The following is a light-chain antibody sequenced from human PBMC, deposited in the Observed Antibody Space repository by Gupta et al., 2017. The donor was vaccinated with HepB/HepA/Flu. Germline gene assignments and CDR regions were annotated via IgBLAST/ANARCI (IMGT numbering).Light chain of an antibody. Sequence: QSVLTQPPSVSGAPGQRVTISCTGSSSNIGAGYDVHWYQQLPGTAPNLLIFGNSNRPSGVPDRFSVSKSGTSASLAITGLQAEDEADYYCQSYDSSRSGDVVFGGGTKLTVL. CDR1: SSNIGAGYD. CDR3: QSYDSSRSGDVV. J-gene: IGLJ2*01. V-gene: IGLV1-40*01. CDR2: GNS.